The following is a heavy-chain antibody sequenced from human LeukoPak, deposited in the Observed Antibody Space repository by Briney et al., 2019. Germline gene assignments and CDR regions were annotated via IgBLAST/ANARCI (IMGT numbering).Heavy chain of an antibody. D-gene: IGHD3-22*01. CDR3: ATNYYDSSGYFPDFDY. CDR2: ISGSGRNT. Sequence: GGSLRLSCTASGFTFSSYAMNWVRQAPVEGLEWVSTISGSGRNTYYADSVKGRFTISRDNSKNTLYLQMNSLRAEDTALYYCATNYYDSSGYFPDFDYWGQGAQVSVSS. CDR1: GFTFSSYA. J-gene: IGHJ4*02. V-gene: IGHV3-23*01.